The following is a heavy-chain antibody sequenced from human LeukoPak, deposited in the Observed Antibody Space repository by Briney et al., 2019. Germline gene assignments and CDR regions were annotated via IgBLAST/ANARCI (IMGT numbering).Heavy chain of an antibody. Sequence: GGSLRLSCAASGFTFSSYAMNWVRQAPGKGLEWVSSISSSSSYIYYADSVKGRFTISRDNAKNSLYLQMNSLRAEDTAVYYCAREGYCSSTSCYTPGWGQGTLVTVSS. CDR1: GFTFSSYA. CDR2: ISSSSSYI. V-gene: IGHV3-21*01. D-gene: IGHD2-2*02. CDR3: AREGYCSSTSCYTPG. J-gene: IGHJ4*02.